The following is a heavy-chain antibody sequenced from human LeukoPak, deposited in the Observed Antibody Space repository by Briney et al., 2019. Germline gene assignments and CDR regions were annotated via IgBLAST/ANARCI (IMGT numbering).Heavy chain of an antibody. CDR2: FYYSGSA. V-gene: IGHV4-59*01. CDR1: GGSISSYY. CDR3: ARGKWIQSPFDY. Sequence: SETLSLTCTVSGGSISSYYWSWIRQPPGKGLEWIGYFYYSGSANYNPSLRSRVTISVDTSKNHFSLKLSSVTAADTAVYYCARGKWIQSPFDYWGQGTLVTVSS. D-gene: IGHD5-18*01. J-gene: IGHJ4*02.